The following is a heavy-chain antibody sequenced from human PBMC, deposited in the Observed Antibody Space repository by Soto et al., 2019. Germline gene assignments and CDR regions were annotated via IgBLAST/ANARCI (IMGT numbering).Heavy chain of an antibody. J-gene: IGHJ3*01. V-gene: IGHV1-69*13. CDR1: GGTFSSYG. CDR2: IIAIFGTA. Sequence: GASVKVSCKASGGTFSSYGISWVRQAPGQGLEWMGGIIAIFGTANYAQKFQGRVTITADESTSTDYMELSSLRSDDTAVYYCARERGGAIIVGVTGTFDVWGQGTMVTVSS. CDR3: ARERGGAIIVGVTGTFDV. D-gene: IGHD1-26*01.